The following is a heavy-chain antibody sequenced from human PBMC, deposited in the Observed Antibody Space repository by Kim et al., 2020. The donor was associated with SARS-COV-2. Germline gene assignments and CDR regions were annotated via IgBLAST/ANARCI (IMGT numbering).Heavy chain of an antibody. Sequence: SETLSLTCAVYGGSFSGYYWSWIRQPPGKGLEWIGEINHSGSTNYNPSLKSRVTISVDTSKNQFSLKLSSVTAADTAVYYCARGPFSYYFDYWGQGTLVTVSS. CDR1: GGSFSGYY. D-gene: IGHD1-1*01. CDR2: INHSGST. CDR3: ARGPFSYYFDY. V-gene: IGHV4-34*01. J-gene: IGHJ4*02.